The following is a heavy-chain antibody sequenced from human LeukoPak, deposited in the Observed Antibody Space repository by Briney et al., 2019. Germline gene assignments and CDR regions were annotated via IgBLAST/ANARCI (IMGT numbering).Heavy chain of an antibody. V-gene: IGHV3-53*01. CDR1: GFTISSNY. CDR2: IYSGGST. Sequence: GGSLRLSCAASGFTISSNYMSWGRQAPGKGLEWVSVIYSGGSTYYADSVKGGFTISRDNAKSTLYIQMNSLRAEDTAVYYCARAKPKNMVRGLIMRRESRYYFDYWGQGTLVTVSS. CDR3: ARAKPKNMVRGLIMRRESRYYFDY. J-gene: IGHJ4*02. D-gene: IGHD3-10*01.